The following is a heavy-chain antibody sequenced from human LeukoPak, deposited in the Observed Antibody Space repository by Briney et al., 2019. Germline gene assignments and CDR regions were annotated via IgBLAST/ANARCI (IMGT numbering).Heavy chain of an antibody. CDR3: ARSYYYDYRQIDY. Sequence: SETLSLTCTVSGDSISTSSYCWGWIRQPPGKGLEWLGSIYYSGSTYYNPSLKSRVTISVDTSKNQFSLNLYSVTAADTAVFYCARSYYYDYRQIDYWGQGTLVTVSS. CDR2: IYYSGST. D-gene: IGHD3-22*01. V-gene: IGHV4-39*01. J-gene: IGHJ4*02. CDR1: GDSISTSSYC.